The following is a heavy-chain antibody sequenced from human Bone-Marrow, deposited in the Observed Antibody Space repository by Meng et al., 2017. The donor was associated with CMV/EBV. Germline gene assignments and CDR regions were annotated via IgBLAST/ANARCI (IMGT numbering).Heavy chain of an antibody. D-gene: IGHD3-3*01. CDR2: IYWNDDK. Sequence: SGPTLVKPTQTLTLTCTFSGFSLSTSGVGVGWIRQPPGKALEWLALIYWNDDKRYSPSLKSRLTITKDTSKSQVVLTMTNMDPVDTATYYCARMDGGLGPPYYDFWSGYYGSANAYNWFDPWGQGTLVTVSS. V-gene: IGHV2-5*01. J-gene: IGHJ5*02. CDR3: ARMDGGLGPPYYDFWSGYYGSANAYNWFDP. CDR1: GFSLSTSGVG.